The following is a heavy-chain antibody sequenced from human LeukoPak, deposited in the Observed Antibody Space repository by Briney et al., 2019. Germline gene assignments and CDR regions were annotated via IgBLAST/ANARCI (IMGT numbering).Heavy chain of an antibody. V-gene: IGHV4-59*08. CDR2: IYYSGST. CDR1: GGSISSYY. J-gene: IGHJ5*02. Sequence: PSETLCLTCTVSGGSISSYYWSWIRQPPGKGLEWIGYIYYSGSTNYNPSLKSRVTISVDTSKNKFSLKLSSVTAADTAVYYCARVVVSVTRYFDPWGQGTLVTVSS. CDR3: ARVVVSVTRYFDP. D-gene: IGHD2-15*01.